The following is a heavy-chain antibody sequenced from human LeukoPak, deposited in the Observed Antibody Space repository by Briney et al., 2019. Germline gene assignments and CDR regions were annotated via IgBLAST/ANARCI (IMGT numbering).Heavy chain of an antibody. D-gene: IGHD4-17*01. J-gene: IGHJ4*02. CDR2: ITSSSSST. CDR3: ARAIGSYGDSAY. CDR1: GFTFSSFS. V-gene: IGHV3-48*04. Sequence: PGGSLRLSCAASGFTFSSFSMNWVRQAPGKGLEWLSYITSSSSSTYYADSVKGRFTISRDNARNSLYLQMNSLRAEDTAVYYCARAIGSYGDSAYWGQGTLVTVSS.